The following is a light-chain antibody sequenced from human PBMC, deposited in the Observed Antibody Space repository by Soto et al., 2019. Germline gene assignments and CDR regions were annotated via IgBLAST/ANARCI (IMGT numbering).Light chain of an antibody. Sequence: QSVLTQPPSVSGAPGQRVTISCTGSSSNIGPGYDVHWYQQLPGTAPKLLIYGNSNRPAGLPDRFSGSKSGASASLASTGLWAEDEADYYLQSYASSLRGHVVFGGGTKLTVL. V-gene: IGLV1-40*01. CDR2: GNS. J-gene: IGLJ2*01. CDR1: SSNIGPGYD. CDR3: QSYASSLRGHVV.